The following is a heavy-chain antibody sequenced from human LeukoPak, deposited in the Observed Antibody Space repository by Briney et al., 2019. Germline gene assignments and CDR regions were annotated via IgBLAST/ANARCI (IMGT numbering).Heavy chain of an antibody. CDR1: GFTFSSYA. Sequence: PGGSLRLSCAASGFTFSSYAMSWVRQAPGKGLEWVSAISGSGGSTYYADSVKGRFTISRDNSKNTLYLQMNSLRAEDTAVYYCAKDRADHYGSRSGPISDYWGQGTLVTVSS. D-gene: IGHD3-10*01. CDR2: ISGSGGST. V-gene: IGHV3-23*01. J-gene: IGHJ4*02. CDR3: AKDRADHYGSRSGPISDY.